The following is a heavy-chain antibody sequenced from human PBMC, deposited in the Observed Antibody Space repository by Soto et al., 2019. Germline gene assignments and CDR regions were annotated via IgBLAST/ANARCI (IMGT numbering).Heavy chain of an antibody. CDR1: GGTFISYA. CDR3: ARVIKSGYSYGNDAFDI. V-gene: IGHV1-69*13. D-gene: IGHD5-18*01. J-gene: IGHJ3*02. CDR2: IIPIFGTA. Sequence: SVKVSCTASGGTFISYAIIWVRQSPGQGLEWMGGIIPIFGTANYAQKFQGRVTITADESTSTAYMELSSLRSEDTAVYYCARVIKSGYSYGNDAFDIWGQGTMVTVSS.